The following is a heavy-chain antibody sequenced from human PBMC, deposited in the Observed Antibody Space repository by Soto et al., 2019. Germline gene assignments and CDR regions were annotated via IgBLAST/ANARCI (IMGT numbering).Heavy chain of an antibody. Sequence: SSDTLSLTCSVSDDSINSDKYYWGWIRQPPGKGLEWIGSIYYRGNAYYNPSLQTRVTISLDKSKSQFSLKLNPVTAADSAVYFCARLEGLATISYYFDFWGPGALVTVSS. CDR1: DDSINSDKYY. D-gene: IGHD3-9*01. CDR2: IYYRGNA. V-gene: IGHV4-39*01. CDR3: ARLEGLATISYYFDF. J-gene: IGHJ4*02.